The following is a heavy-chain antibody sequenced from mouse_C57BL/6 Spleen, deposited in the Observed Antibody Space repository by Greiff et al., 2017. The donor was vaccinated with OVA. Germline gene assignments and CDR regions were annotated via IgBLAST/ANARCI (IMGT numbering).Heavy chain of an antibody. Sequence: EVKLMESGPELVKPGASVKMSCKASGYTFTDYNMHWVKQSHGKSLEWIGYINPNNGGTSYNQKFKGKATLTVNKSSSTAYMELRSLTSEDSAVYYCARVYDYDRDWYFDVWGTGTTVTVSS. D-gene: IGHD2-4*01. CDR3: ARVYDYDRDWYFDV. CDR2: INPNNGGT. V-gene: IGHV1-22*01. CDR1: GYTFTDYN. J-gene: IGHJ1*03.